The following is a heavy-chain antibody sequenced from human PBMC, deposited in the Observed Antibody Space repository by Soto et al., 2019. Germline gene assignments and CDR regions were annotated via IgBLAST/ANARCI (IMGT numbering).Heavy chain of an antibody. CDR1: GFTFSSYA. CDR2: MSDSGDNT. CDR3: AKSDTGYDYFDY. J-gene: IGHJ4*02. D-gene: IGHD5-12*01. V-gene: IGHV3-23*01. Sequence: PGGSLRLSCAASGFTFSSYAMSWVRQTPGKGLMWVSAMSDSGDNTFYAASVKGRFTISRDNSKNTLYLQMNSLRAEDTAVYYCAKSDTGYDYFDYWGQGTLVTVSS.